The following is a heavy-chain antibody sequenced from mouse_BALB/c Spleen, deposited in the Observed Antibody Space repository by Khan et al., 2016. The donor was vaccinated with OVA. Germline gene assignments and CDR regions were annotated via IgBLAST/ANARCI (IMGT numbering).Heavy chain of an antibody. D-gene: IGHD2-1*01. CDR1: GYSITSGYA. J-gene: IGHJ4*01. CDR3: TRDGNYMDY. V-gene: IGHV3-1*02. CDR2: IYFSGSI. Sequence: EVQLQESGPDLVKPSQSLSLTCTVTGYSITSGYAWHWIRQFPGNKLEWMAYIYFSGSINYNPSLKSRISVTRDTSKNQFFLQFNSVTSEDTATYYCTRDGNYMDYWGQGTSVTVSS.